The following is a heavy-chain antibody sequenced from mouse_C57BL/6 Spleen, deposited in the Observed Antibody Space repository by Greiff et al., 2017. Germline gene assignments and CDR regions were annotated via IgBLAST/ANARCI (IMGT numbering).Heavy chain of an antibody. CDR1: GFSLSTFGMG. V-gene: IGHV8-8*01. CDR2: TWWDDAK. CDR3: ARIGGGTPYFDY. J-gene: IGHJ2*01. Sequence: QVTLKVSGPGLLQPSQTLSLTCTFSGFSLSTFGMGVGWIRQPPGKGLEWLAHTWWDDAKYYHPALKSRLTLTMDTSKYQVFLKFANVYTAETATYYCARIGGGTPYFDYWGQGTTLTVSS.